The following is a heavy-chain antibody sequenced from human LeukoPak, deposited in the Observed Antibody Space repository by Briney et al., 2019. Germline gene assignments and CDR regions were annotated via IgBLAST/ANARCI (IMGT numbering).Heavy chain of an antibody. J-gene: IGHJ4*02. CDR2: ISSNGGST. V-gene: IGHV3-64*01. Sequence: PGGSLRLSCAASGFTFSSYAMHWVRQAPGKGLEYVSAISSNGGSTHYANSVKGRFTISRDNSKNTLYLQMGSLRAEDMAVYYCARAYSYGVYDYWGQGTLVTVSS. CDR1: GFTFSSYA. D-gene: IGHD5-18*01. CDR3: ARAYSYGVYDY.